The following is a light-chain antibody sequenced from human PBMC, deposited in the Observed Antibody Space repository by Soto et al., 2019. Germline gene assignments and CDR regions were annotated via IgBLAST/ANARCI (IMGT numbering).Light chain of an antibody. J-gene: IGKJ2*01. CDR2: GAS. CDR3: QQYGSSPPRYT. CDR1: QSVSSSY. Sequence: EIVLTQSPGTLSLSPGERATLSRRASQSVSSSYLAWYQQKPGQAPRLLIYGASSRATGIPDRFSGSGSGTDFTLTISRLEPEDVAVYYCQQYGSSPPRYTFGQGTKLEIK. V-gene: IGKV3-20*01.